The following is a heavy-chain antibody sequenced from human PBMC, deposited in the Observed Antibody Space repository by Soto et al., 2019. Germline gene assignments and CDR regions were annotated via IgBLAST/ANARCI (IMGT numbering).Heavy chain of an antibody. CDR1: GFTFSSYG. CDR2: ISYDGSNK. D-gene: IGHD5-18*01. CDR3: AKEVGYSYGMGLDY. J-gene: IGHJ4*02. Sequence: GGSLRLSCAASGFTFSSYGMHWVRQAPGKGLEWVAVISYDGSNKYYADSVKGRFTISGDNSKNTLYLQMNSLRAEDTAVYYCAKEVGYSYGMGLDYWGQGTLVTVSS. V-gene: IGHV3-30*18.